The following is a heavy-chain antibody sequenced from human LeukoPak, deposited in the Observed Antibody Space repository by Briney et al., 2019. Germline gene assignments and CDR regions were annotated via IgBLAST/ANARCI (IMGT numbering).Heavy chain of an antibody. D-gene: IGHD5-12*01. CDR3: AKCGNSGCHLIDY. CDR1: GFTFNSYV. Sequence: GGSLRLSCAASGFTFNSYVMTWVRQAPGKGLEWVSGISGGGGRTYYADSVRGRFTISRDNSKSTLYLQMDSLRAEDTAVYYCAKCGNSGCHLIDYWGQGTLVTVSS. J-gene: IGHJ4*02. CDR2: ISGGGGRT. V-gene: IGHV3-23*01.